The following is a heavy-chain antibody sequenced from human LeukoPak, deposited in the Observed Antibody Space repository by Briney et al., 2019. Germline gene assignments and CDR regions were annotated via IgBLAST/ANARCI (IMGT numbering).Heavy chain of an antibody. Sequence: PSETLSPTCTVSGGSISGYYWTWIRLPPGRGLEWIGYIYYSGSTTYNPSLKSRVTISVDTSNNQFSLKLRSVTAADTAVYYCARAALPGITGWFAPWGQGTLVTVSS. CDR3: ARAALPGITGWFAP. V-gene: IGHV4-59*01. CDR1: GGSISGYY. D-gene: IGHD1-14*01. CDR2: IYYSGST. J-gene: IGHJ5*02.